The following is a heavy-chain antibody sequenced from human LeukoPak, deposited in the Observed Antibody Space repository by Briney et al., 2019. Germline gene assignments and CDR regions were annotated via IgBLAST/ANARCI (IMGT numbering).Heavy chain of an antibody. V-gene: IGHV4-34*01. Sequence: PSETLSLTRAVYGGSFSGYYWSWIRQPPGKGLEWIGEINHSGSTNYNPSLKSRVTISVDTSKNQFSLKLSSVTAADTAVYYCARQGSEGFDPWGQGTLVTVSS. J-gene: IGHJ5*02. CDR1: GGSFSGYY. CDR3: ARQGSEGFDP. CDR2: INHSGST.